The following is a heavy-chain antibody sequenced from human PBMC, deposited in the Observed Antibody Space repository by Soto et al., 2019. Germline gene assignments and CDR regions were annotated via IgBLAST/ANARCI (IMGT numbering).Heavy chain of an antibody. CDR3: ARDDGEGDYYYYGIDV. V-gene: IGHV4-4*02. D-gene: IGHD4-17*01. CDR2: IFHSGRT. Sequence: SETLSLTCAVSGGTIASTNFWTWVRQPPGKGLEWIGEIFHSGRTNYNPSLESRVTISIDMSKNQFSLNLTSVTAADTAVYYCARDDGEGDYYYYGIDVWGQGTTVTVSS. CDR1: GGTIASTNF. J-gene: IGHJ6*02.